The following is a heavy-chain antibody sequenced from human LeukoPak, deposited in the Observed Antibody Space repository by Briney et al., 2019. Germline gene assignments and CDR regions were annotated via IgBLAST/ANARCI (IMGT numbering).Heavy chain of an antibody. CDR2: VNPNSGGT. Sequence: GASVKVSCKASGYTFTGYYMHWVRQAPGQGLEWMGWVNPNSGGTNYAQKFQGRVTMTRDTSISTAYMELSRLRSDDTAVYYCARDPSYYGDFFFDYWGQGTLVTVSS. CDR3: ARDPSYYGDFFFDY. CDR1: GYTFTGYY. J-gene: IGHJ4*02. D-gene: IGHD4-17*01. V-gene: IGHV1-2*02.